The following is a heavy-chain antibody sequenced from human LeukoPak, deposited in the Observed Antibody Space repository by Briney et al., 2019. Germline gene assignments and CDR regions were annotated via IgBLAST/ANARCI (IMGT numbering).Heavy chain of an antibody. CDR1: GFTFDDYA. Sequence: GGSLRLSCAASGFTFDDYAMHWVGQAPGKGLEWVSGISWNSGSIGYADSVKGRFTISRDNAKNSLYLQMNSLRAEDTALYYCARVVTYCNWFDPWGQGTLVTVSS. CDR2: ISWNSGSI. J-gene: IGHJ5*02. CDR3: ARVVTYCNWFDP. D-gene: IGHD5-18*01. V-gene: IGHV3-9*01.